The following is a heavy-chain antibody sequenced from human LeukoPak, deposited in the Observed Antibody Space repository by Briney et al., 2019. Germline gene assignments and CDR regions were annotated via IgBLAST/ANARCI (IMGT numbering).Heavy chain of an antibody. CDR1: GASVTMGSHY. J-gene: IGHJ4*02. CDR2: FHFSGST. D-gene: IGHD3-22*01. Sequence: SETLSLTCSVSGASVTMGSHYWAWLRQPPGKGLEWIGTFHFSGSTYYNPSLKSRVTISVDTSKNSVSLMLRSVTAADTAVYFCARPFQDYDKGTFFYFFDFWGQGILVTVSS. V-gene: IGHV4-39*01. CDR3: ARPFQDYDKGTFFYFFDF.